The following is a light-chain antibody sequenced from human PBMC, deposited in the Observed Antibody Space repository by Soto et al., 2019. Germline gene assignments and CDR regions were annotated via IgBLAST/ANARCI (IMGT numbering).Light chain of an antibody. CDR3: QQYNNWPLT. J-gene: IGKJ4*01. CDR2: DAS. Sequence: EKVMTQAPATLSASPGEGATLSCRASQSISSNLAWFQQKPGQAPRLLIYDASTMATGFPARFSGSGSGTEFTLTISSLQSEDFAVYYCQQYNNWPLTLGGGTKVDIK. V-gene: IGKV3-15*01. CDR1: QSISSN.